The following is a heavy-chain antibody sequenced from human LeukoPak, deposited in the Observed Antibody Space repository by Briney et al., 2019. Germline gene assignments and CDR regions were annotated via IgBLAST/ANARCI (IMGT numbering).Heavy chain of an antibody. J-gene: IGHJ6*03. Sequence: GGSLRLSCAASGFTFSSYAMSWVRQAPGKGLEWVSAISGSGGSTYYADSVKGRFTISRDNSKNTLYLQMNSLRAEDTAVYYCAKNGKAVAGHTPPPNYYYYYMDVWGKGTTVTISS. CDR3: AKNGKAVAGHTPPPNYYYYYMDV. V-gene: IGHV3-23*01. CDR1: GFTFSSYA. D-gene: IGHD6-19*01. CDR2: ISGSGGST.